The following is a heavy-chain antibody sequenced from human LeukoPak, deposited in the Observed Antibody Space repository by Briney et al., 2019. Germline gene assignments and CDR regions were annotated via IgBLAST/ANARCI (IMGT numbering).Heavy chain of an antibody. Sequence: PSETLSLTCTVSGGSISSYYWSWIRQPPGKGLEWIGEINHSGSTNYNPSLKSRVTISVDTSKNQFSLKLSSVTAADTAVYYCAKERVGAFDIWGQGTMVTVSS. J-gene: IGHJ3*02. V-gene: IGHV4-34*01. CDR2: INHSGST. D-gene: IGHD1-1*01. CDR1: GGSISSYY. CDR3: AKERVGAFDI.